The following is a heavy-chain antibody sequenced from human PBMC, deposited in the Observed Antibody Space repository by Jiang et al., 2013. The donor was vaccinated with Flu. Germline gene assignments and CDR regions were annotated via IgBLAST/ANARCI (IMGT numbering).Heavy chain of an antibody. Sequence: GAEVKKPGASVKVSCKASGYTFTSYAMHWVRQAPGQRLEWMGWINAGNGNTKYSQKFRGRVTITRDTSASTAYMELSSLRSEDTAVYYCARDFPYYDFWSGYYTGGYYYYYGMDVWGQGTTVTVSS. CDR2: INAGNGNT. J-gene: IGHJ6*02. CDR1: GYTFTSYA. CDR3: ARDFPYYDFWSGYYTGGYYYYYGMDV. V-gene: IGHV1-3*01. D-gene: IGHD3-3*01.